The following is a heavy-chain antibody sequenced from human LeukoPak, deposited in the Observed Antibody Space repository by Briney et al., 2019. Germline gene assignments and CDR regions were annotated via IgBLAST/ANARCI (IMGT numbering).Heavy chain of an antibody. V-gene: IGHV4-34*01. CDR2: INHSGST. J-gene: IGHJ5*02. CDR1: GGSFSGYY. D-gene: IGHD3-10*01. Sequence: PSETLSLTCAVYGGSFSGYYWSWIRQPPGKGLEWIGEINHSGSTNYNPSLKSRVTISVDTSKNQFSLKLSSVTAADTALYYCARGHDSASYYTWFDPWGQGTLVTVSS. CDR3: ARGHDSASYYTWFDP.